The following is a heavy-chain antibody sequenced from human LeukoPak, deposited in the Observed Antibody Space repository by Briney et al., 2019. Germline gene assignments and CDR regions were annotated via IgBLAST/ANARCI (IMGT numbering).Heavy chain of an antibody. CDR3: ARDPLGTRPGFDY. Sequence: GGSLRLSCAASGFTFSSYWMSWVRQAPGKGLEWVANIKQDGSEKYYVDSAKGRFTISRDNSKNTLYLQMNSLRAEDTAVYYCARDPLGTRPGFDYWGQGTLVTVSS. D-gene: IGHD1-1*01. CDR1: GFTFSSYW. J-gene: IGHJ4*02. CDR2: IKQDGSEK. V-gene: IGHV3-7*01.